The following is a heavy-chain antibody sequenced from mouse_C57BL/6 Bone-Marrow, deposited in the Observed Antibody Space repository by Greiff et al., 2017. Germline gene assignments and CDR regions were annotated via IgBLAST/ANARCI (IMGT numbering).Heavy chain of an antibody. CDR2: ILPGSGST. CDR1: GYTFTGYW. Sequence: VQLQQSGAELMKPGASVKLSCKATGYTFTGYWIEWVKQRPGHGLEWIGEILPGSGSTNYNEKFKGKATFTADTSSNTAYMQLSSLTTEDSAIYYCARGGSSYASYYYAMDYWGQGTSVTVSS. CDR3: ARGGSSYASYYYAMDY. D-gene: IGHD1-1*01. J-gene: IGHJ4*01. V-gene: IGHV1-9*01.